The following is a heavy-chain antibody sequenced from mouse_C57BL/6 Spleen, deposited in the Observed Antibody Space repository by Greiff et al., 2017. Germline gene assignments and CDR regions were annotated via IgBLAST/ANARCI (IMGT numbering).Heavy chain of an antibody. V-gene: IGHV1-62-3*01. CDR1: GYTFTSYW. J-gene: IGHJ1*03. D-gene: IGHD1-1*01. CDR3: ERGIAVGRDFDV. Sequence: QVQLQQSGAELVKPGASVKLSCKASGYTFTSYWMHWVQQRPGRGLEWIGRIDPNSGGTKYNEKFKSKATLTVDKPASTAYMQLSSLTYEDSADYDSERGIAVGRDFDVWGTGTTVTVSS. CDR2: IDPNSGGT.